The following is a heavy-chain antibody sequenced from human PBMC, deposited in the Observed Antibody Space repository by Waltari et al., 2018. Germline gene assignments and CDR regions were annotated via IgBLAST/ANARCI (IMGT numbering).Heavy chain of an antibody. J-gene: IGHJ5*02. Sequence: QVQLVESGGGVVQPGRSIGLSCAASGFTFNSPTLHWVRQAQDKGLEWVAFISYDVRENNEASSVKGRFTITRDMWKNTLYLQMSSLRPDDTAGYYSARHDLSTAMLGWFDPWGQGTLVTVSS. CDR1: GFTFNSPT. CDR3: ARHDLSTAMLGWFDP. CDR2: ISYDVREN. D-gene: IGHD2-2*01. V-gene: IGHV3-30*04.